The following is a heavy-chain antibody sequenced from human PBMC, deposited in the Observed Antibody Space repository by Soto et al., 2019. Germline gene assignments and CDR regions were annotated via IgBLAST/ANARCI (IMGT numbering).Heavy chain of an antibody. V-gene: IGHV3-74*01. CDR3: ARLGSIAAAGTPDY. CDR1: GFTFSSYW. J-gene: IGHJ4*02. CDR2: INTDGSST. Sequence: GGSLRLSCAASGFTFSSYWMHWVRQAPGKGLVWVSRINTDGSSTNHADSVKGRFTISRDNAKNMLYLQMNFLTAEDTAVYYCARLGSIAAAGTPDYWGQGTLVTISS. D-gene: IGHD6-13*01.